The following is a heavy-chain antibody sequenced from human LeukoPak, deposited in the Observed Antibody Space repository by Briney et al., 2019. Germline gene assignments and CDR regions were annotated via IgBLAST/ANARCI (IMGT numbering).Heavy chain of an antibody. CDR2: IWYDGSNK. V-gene: IGHV3-30*02. Sequence: GGSLRLSCAVSGFTFNNYGMHWVRQAPGKGLEWVAFIWYDGSNKYYADSVKGRFTISRDNSKNTLYLQMSSLRAEDTAVYYCAKAWSYCSSTSCSAPGYWGQGTLVTVSS. CDR1: GFTFNNYG. D-gene: IGHD2-2*01. J-gene: IGHJ4*02. CDR3: AKAWSYCSSTSCSAPGY.